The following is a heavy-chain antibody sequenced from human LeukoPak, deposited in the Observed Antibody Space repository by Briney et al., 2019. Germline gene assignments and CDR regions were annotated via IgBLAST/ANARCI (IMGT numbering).Heavy chain of an antibody. CDR3: ARHAAGWGF. D-gene: IGHD3-16*01. CDR2: IYYSGST. Sequence: SETLSLTCTVSGGAINSYYWSWIRQPPGKGLEWIGYIYYSGSTKYNPSLKSRVTISVDTSKNQFSLHLNSVTAADTAVYSCARHAAGWGFWGQGTLVTVSS. V-gene: IGHV4-59*08. CDR1: GGAINSYY. J-gene: IGHJ4*02.